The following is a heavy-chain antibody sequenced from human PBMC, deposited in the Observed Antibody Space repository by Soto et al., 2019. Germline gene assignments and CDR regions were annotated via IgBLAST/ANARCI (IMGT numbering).Heavy chain of an antibody. CDR1: GYTFTSYG. CDR2: MNPNSGNT. Sequence: ASVKVSCKTSGYTFTSYGISWVRQATGQGLEWMGWMNPNSGNTGYAQKFQGRVTMTRNTSISTAYMELSSLRSEDTAVYYCARAQGYYDSKSYYYYGMDVWGQGTTVTVSS. D-gene: IGHD3-22*01. CDR3: ARAQGYYDSKSYYYYGMDV. V-gene: IGHV1-8*02. J-gene: IGHJ6*02.